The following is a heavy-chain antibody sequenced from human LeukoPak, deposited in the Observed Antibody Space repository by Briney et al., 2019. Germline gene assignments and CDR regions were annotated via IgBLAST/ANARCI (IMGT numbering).Heavy chain of an antibody. CDR3: ASAITIFGVGLDAFDI. D-gene: IGHD3-3*01. V-gene: IGHV3-7*01. CDR2: IKQDGSEK. CDR1: GFTFSSYW. Sequence: PGGSLRLSCAASGFTFSSYWMSWVRQAPGKGLEWVANIKQDGSEKYYVDSVKGRFTISRDNAKNSLYLQMNSLRAEDTAVYYCASAITIFGVGLDAFDIWGQGTMVTVSS. J-gene: IGHJ3*02.